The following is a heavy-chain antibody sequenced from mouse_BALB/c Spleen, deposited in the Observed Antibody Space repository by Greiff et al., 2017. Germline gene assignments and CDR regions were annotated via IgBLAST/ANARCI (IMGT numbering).Heavy chain of an antibody. J-gene: IGHJ3*01. V-gene: IGHV3-8*02. CDR2: ISYSGST. CDR1: GDSITSGY. Sequence: EVQLQQSGPSLVKPSQTLSLTCSVTGDSITSGYWNWIRKFPGNKLEYMGYISYSGSTYYNPSLKSRISITRDTSKNQYYLQLNSVTTEDTATYYCARRSLGNSAWFAYWGQGTLVTVSA. CDR3: ARRSLGNSAWFAY. D-gene: IGHD2-1*01.